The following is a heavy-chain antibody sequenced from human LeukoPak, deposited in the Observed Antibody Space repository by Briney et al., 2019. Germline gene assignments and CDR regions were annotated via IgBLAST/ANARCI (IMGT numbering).Heavy chain of an antibody. V-gene: IGHV3-74*01. CDR2: INTDGSIT. D-gene: IGHD3-10*01. Sequence: GGSLRLSCAASGFSFGDYWIHWVRQAPGKGLVWVSRINTDGSITNYADSVKGRFSISRDNAKNTLYLQMSSLRAEDTAVYYCARDRGPRTGFMVREAYDYWGQGTLVTVSS. CDR3: ARDRGPRTGFMVREAYDY. CDR1: GFSFGDYW. J-gene: IGHJ4*02.